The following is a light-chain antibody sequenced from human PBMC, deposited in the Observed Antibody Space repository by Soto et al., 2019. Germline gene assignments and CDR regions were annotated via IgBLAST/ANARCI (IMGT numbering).Light chain of an antibody. Sequence: DIQIPQSPSTLSASLGDRVSITCLASQNISNWLAWYQQKPGKAPKLLIYKASNLESGVPSRFSGSGSGTEFTLTISSLQPDDFATYYCQHYNSYSEAFGQGTKVDI. CDR1: QNISNW. CDR3: QHYNSYSEA. V-gene: IGKV1-5*03. J-gene: IGKJ1*01. CDR2: KAS.